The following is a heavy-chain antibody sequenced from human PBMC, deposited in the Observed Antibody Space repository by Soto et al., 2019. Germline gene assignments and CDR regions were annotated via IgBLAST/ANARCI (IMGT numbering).Heavy chain of an antibody. D-gene: IGHD1-20*01. CDR1: GGSFSGYY. V-gene: IGHV4-34*01. J-gene: IGHJ4*02. CDR2: INHSGST. Sequence: QVQLQQWGAGLLKPSETLSLTCAVYGGSFSGYYWSWIRQPPGKGLEWIGEINHSGSTNYNPSLKSRVTISVDTSKNQFSLNLCSVTAADTAVYYCPRAYNWNPNFDYWGQGTLVTVSS. CDR3: PRAYNWNPNFDY.